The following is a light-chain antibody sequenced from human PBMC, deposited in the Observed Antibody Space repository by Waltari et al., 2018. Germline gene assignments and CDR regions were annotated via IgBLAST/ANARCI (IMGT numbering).Light chain of an antibody. CDR3: CSYAGSSTPML. CDR2: EGS. CDR1: NKDVGGYNL. Sequence: QSALTQPASVSGSPGQSISISCNGTNKDVGGYNLVSWYQQRPGKAPKLIIFEGSERPSGVSARFSASKSGNTASLTVSGLQAEDEAHYFCCSYAGSSTPMLFGGGTKLTVL. V-gene: IGLV2-23*01. J-gene: IGLJ2*01.